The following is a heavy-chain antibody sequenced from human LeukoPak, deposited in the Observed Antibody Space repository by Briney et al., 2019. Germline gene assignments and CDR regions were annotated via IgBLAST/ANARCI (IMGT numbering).Heavy chain of an antibody. Sequence: SETLSLTCTASSGSICSSSYYWGWIRQPPGKGREWIGSSYYSGSTYYIPALKSLVTKSADRSKNQFSLKLSSVTAADTAVYYCARATKMPYGSGRYYPLPIDYWGQGTLVTVSS. CDR3: ARATKMPYGSGRYYPLPIDY. CDR2: SYYSGST. D-gene: IGHD3-10*01. J-gene: IGHJ4*02. V-gene: IGHV4-39*07. CDR1: SGSICSSSYY.